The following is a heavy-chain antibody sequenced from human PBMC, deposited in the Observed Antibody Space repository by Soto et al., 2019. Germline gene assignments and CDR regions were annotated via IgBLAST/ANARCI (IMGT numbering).Heavy chain of an antibody. J-gene: IGHJ4*02. V-gene: IGHV3-23*01. CDR2: ISGSGGST. CDR3: AKDIVVVPAATFDY. CDR1: GFTFSSYA. D-gene: IGHD2-2*01. Sequence: EVQLLESGGGLVQPGGSLRLSCAASGFTFSSYAMSWVRQAPGKGLEWVSAISGSGGSTYYADSVKGRFTISRDNXXTTLYLQMNSLRAEDTAVYYCAKDIVVVPAATFDYWGQGTLVTVSS.